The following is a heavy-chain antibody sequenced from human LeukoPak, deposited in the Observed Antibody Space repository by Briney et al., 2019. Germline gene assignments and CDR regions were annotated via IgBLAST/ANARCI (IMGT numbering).Heavy chain of an antibody. CDR3: ARDWARKGAYCGRDCRRGHNWFDP. J-gene: IGHJ5*02. Sequence: ASVKVSCKASGYTFTSYYMHWVRQAPGQGLEWMGIINPSGGSTSYTQKFQGRVTMTRDTSTSTVYMELSSLRSEDTAVYYCARDWARKGAYCGRDCRRGHNWFDPWGQGTLVTVSS. V-gene: IGHV1-46*01. CDR2: INPSGGST. CDR1: GYTFTSYY. D-gene: IGHD2-21*02.